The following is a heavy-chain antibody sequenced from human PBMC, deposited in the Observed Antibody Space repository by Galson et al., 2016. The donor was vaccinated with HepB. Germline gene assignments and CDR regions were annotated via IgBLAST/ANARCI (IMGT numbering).Heavy chain of an antibody. CDR2: IDWDDDQ. CDR1: GFSLPTRGMS. CDR3: AVSGSYYGFDI. J-gene: IGHJ3*02. D-gene: IGHD1-26*01. Sequence: PALVKPTQTLTLTCNFSGFSLPTRGMSVIWIRPPPGKAPEWPARIDWDDDQFYSTALKTRLTISKDTSKNQVVLTVANVDTADTATYFCAVSGSYYGFDIWGQGTMVIVSS. V-gene: IGHV2-70*04.